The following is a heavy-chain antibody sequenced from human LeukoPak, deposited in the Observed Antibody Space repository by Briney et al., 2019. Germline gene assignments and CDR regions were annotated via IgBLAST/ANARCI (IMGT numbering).Heavy chain of an antibody. CDR3: ARVRYFDWSLQDY. D-gene: IGHD3-9*01. Sequence: SETLSLTCTVSGYSISSGYYWGWIRQPPGKGLEWIGSIYHSGSTYYNPSLKSRVTISVDTSKNQFSLKLSSVTAADTAVYYCARVRYFDWSLQDYWGQGTLVTVSS. CDR1: GYSISSGYY. V-gene: IGHV4-38-2*02. CDR2: IYHSGST. J-gene: IGHJ4*02.